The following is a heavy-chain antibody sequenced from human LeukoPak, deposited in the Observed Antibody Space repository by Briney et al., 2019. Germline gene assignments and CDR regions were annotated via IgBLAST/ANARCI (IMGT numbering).Heavy chain of an antibody. CDR2: FDPEDGET. CDR1: GHTLTELS. CDR3: APSPICGGDCYPPGD. D-gene: IGHD2-21*02. Sequence: ASVKVSCKVSGHTLTELSMHWVRQAPGKGLEWMGGFDPEDGETIYAQKFQGRVTMTEDTSTDTAYMELSSLRSEDTAVYYCAPSPICGGDCYPPGDWGQGTLVTVSS. V-gene: IGHV1-24*01. J-gene: IGHJ4*02.